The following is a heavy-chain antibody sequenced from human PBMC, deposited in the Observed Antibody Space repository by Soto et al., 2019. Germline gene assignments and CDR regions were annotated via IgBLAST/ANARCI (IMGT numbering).Heavy chain of an antibody. D-gene: IGHD6-19*01. CDR1: GFTFSNYS. V-gene: IGHV3-21*01. J-gene: IGHJ3*02. CDR2: ISSSSSYI. CDR3: ARTRGSGLKSDALDI. Sequence: GSLRLSCAASGFTFSNYSMNWVRQAPGKGLEWVSSISSSSSYIYYADSVKGRFTISRDNAKNSLYLQMKSLRAEDTAVYYCARTRGSGLKSDALDIWGQGTMVTVSS.